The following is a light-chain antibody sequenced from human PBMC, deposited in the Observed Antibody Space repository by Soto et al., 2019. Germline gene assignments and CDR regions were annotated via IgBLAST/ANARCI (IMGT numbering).Light chain of an antibody. CDR3: SSYTSSNTSVV. CDR2: DVN. CDR1: SSDVGGYNY. Sequence: QSVLTQPASVSGSPGQSITISCTGTSSDVGGYNYVSWYQQHPGKAPKLMIYDVNNRPSGVSDRFSGSKSGNTASLTISGLQAEDEADFYCSSYTSSNTSVVFGGGTQLTVL. V-gene: IGLV2-14*03. J-gene: IGLJ2*01.